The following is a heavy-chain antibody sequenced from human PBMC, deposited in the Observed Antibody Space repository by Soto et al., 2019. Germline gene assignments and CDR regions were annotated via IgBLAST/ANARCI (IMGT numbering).Heavy chain of an antibody. Sequence: PAGSLRLSCAGAGFIFGHYAMTWVRQAPGKGLEWISAISGRGDSTYYADAVKGRFTISRDNSKNTLYLQMNSLRFDDTAIYYCAKALDGIDDYFYAMGVWGQGTPVTVSS. CDR1: GFIFGHYA. V-gene: IGHV3-23*01. J-gene: IGHJ6*02. CDR3: AKALDGIDDYFYAMGV. D-gene: IGHD1-1*01. CDR2: ISGRGDST.